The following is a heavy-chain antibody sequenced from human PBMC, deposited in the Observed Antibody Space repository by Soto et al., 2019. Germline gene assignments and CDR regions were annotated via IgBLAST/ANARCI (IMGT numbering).Heavy chain of an antibody. Sequence: SETLSLTCTVYGDSITNNHWWSCVRQPPGKGPELIGEIYHTGIANYTPSLESRVAFSVDKSKNQFSLSLTSVTAADTAVYYCVSKLGPYYYGLDVWGQGTTVT. CDR3: VSKLGPYYYGLDV. CDR2: IYHTGIA. D-gene: IGHD3-16*01. J-gene: IGHJ6*02. V-gene: IGHV4-4*02. CDR1: GDSITNNHW.